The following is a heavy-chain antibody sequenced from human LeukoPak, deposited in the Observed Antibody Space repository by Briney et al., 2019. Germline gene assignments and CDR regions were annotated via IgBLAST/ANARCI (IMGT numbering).Heavy chain of an antibody. Sequence: GGSLRLSXAASGFTFTNYWMTWVSQAPGKGLQWVANIKQGGSEKYYVDSVKGRFTISRDNARNSLYLQMNSLRAEDTAVYYCARARWELSPPDAFDIWGQGTMVTVSS. CDR1: GFTFTNYW. CDR2: IKQGGSEK. CDR3: ARARWELSPPDAFDI. V-gene: IGHV3-7*01. J-gene: IGHJ3*02. D-gene: IGHD1-26*01.